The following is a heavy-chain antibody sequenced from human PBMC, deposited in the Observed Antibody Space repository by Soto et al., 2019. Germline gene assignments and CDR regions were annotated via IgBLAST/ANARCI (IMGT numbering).Heavy chain of an antibody. CDR3: ARDPRYYDFWSGYPRYYGMDV. CDR1: GYTFTSYG. D-gene: IGHD3-3*01. J-gene: IGHJ6*02. CDR2: ISGYNGNT. Sequence: QVQLVQSGAEVKKPGASVKVSCKASGYTFTSYGISWVRQAPGQGLEWMGWISGYNGNTNYAQKLQGRVTMTTDTSTRTAYMELRSLRSDDTAVYYCARDPRYYDFWSGYPRYYGMDVWGQGTTVTVSS. V-gene: IGHV1-18*04.